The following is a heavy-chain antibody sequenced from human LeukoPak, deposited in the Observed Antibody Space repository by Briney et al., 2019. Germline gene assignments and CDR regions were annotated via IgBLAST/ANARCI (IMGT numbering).Heavy chain of an antibody. J-gene: IGHJ4*02. CDR1: GFTFDNYA. CDR3: AKDVCNGAGCHFFDY. CDR2: MSDGARRT. Sequence: SGGSLRLSCAASGFTFDNYAMSWVRQAPGKELEWVSGMSDGARRTSYADSVTGRFTISRDNARRILYLQMNSLRAEDTAVYYCAKDVCNGAGCHFFDYWGQGTVVTVSS. D-gene: IGHD2-15*01. V-gene: IGHV3-23*01.